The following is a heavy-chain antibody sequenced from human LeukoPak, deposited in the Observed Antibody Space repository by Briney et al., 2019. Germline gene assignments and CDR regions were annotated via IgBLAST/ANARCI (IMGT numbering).Heavy chain of an antibody. CDR2: IIPIFGTA. CDR1: GGTFSSYA. CDR3: AEPNDYGGFDY. V-gene: IGHV1-69*13. D-gene: IGHD4-23*01. J-gene: IGHJ4*02. Sequence: SVNVSCTASGGTFSSYAISWVRQAPGQGLEWMGGIIPIFGTANYAQKFQGRVTITADESTSTAYMELSSLRSEDTAVYYCAEPNDYGGFDYWGQGTLVTVSS.